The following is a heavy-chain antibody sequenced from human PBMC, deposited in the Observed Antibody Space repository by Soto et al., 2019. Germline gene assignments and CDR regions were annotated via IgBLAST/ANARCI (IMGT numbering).Heavy chain of an antibody. J-gene: IGHJ6*02. D-gene: IGHD6-6*01. CDR3: ARELDGYYYGMDV. CDR2: INPNSGGT. Sequence: QVQLVQSGAEVKKPGASVKVSCKASGYTFTGYYMHWVRQAPGQGLEWMGWINPNSGGTNYAQKFQGMDXXTXDXXSSPGYMELSRLRSDDTAVYYCARELDGYYYGMDVWGQGTTVTVSS. V-gene: IGHV1-2*02. CDR1: GYTFTGYY.